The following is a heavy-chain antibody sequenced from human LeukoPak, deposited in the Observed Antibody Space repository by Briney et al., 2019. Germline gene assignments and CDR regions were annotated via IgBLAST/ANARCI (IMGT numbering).Heavy chain of an antibody. CDR2: ISGSGGST. J-gene: IGHJ6*03. Sequence: GGSLRLSCAASGFTFSSYAMSWVRQAPGKGLEWVSAISGSGGSTYYADSVKGRFTISRDNAKNSLYLQMNSLRAEDMALYYCAKDISGAGYYYMDVWGKGTTVTVSS. CDR3: AKDISGAGYYYMDV. CDR1: GFTFSSYA. D-gene: IGHD1-14*01. V-gene: IGHV3-23*01.